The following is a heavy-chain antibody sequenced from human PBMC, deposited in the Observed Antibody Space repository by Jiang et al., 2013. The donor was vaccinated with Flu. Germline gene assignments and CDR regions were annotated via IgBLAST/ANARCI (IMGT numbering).Heavy chain of an antibody. Sequence: TQTLTLTCTFSGFSLSTSGVGVGWIRQPPGKALEWLALIYWDDDKRYSPSLKSRLTITKDTSKNQVVLTMTNMDPVDTATYYCAHRPTLGYCSGGSCYDYNWFDPWGQGTLVTVSS. D-gene: IGHD2-15*01. CDR3: AHRPTLGYCSGGSCYDYNWFDP. CDR2: IYWDDDK. J-gene: IGHJ5*02. CDR1: GFSLSTSGVG. V-gene: IGHV2-5*02.